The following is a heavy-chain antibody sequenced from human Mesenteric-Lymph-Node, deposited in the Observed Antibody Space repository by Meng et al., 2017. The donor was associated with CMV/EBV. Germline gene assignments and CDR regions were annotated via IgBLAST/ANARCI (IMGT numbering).Heavy chain of an antibody. CDR2: LDPADSYT. V-gene: IGHV5-10-1*01. CDR1: GYSIANYW. CDR3: ARHPYQLRWLSLDF. Sequence: KGAGYSIANYWISWVRQMAGEGPEWMGRLDPADSYTDYSPSFQGHVTISADKSISTAYLQWSSLKASDTAMYYCARHPYQLRWLSLDFWGQGTLVTVSS. J-gene: IGHJ4*02. D-gene: IGHD4-23*01.